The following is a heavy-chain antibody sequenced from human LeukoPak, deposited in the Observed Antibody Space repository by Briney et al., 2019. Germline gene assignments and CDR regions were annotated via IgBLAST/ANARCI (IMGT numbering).Heavy chain of an antibody. Sequence: PGGSLRLSCAASGFTFSSYWMSWVRQAPGKGLEWVANIKQDGSEKYYVDSVKGRFTISRDNAKNSLYLQMNSLRAEDTAVYYCARDLVGYCSSTSCQAYYYYGMDVWGQGTTVTVSS. CDR3: ARDLVGYCSSTSCQAYYYYGMDV. CDR1: GFTFSSYW. V-gene: IGHV3-7*05. J-gene: IGHJ6*02. CDR2: IKQDGSEK. D-gene: IGHD2-2*01.